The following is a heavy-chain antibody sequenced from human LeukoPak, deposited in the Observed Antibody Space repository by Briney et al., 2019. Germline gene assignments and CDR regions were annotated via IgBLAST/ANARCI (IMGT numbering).Heavy chain of an antibody. CDR3: AKMISLQYFDWPRPGD. Sequence: RGSLRLSCAASGFTFSSYAMSWVRQAPGKGLEWVAAIGGSGDRVFYADSVRGRFTISRDNSKNTLYLQMSSLRAEDTALYYCAKMISLQYFDWPRPGDWGQGTLVTVSA. CDR1: GFTFSSYA. V-gene: IGHV3-23*01. J-gene: IGHJ4*02. CDR2: IGGSGDRV. D-gene: IGHD3-9*01.